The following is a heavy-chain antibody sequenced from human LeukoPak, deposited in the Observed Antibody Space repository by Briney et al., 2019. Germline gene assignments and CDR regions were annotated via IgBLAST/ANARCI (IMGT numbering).Heavy chain of an antibody. Sequence: VASVKVSCKASGYTFTGYYMHWVRQAPGQGLEWMGWISPNSGGTNYAQKFQGRATMTRDTSISTAYMELSSLRSEDTAVYYCATSRGRDVDTAMVFDYWGQGTLVTVSS. J-gene: IGHJ4*02. CDR2: ISPNSGGT. V-gene: IGHV1-2*02. CDR1: GYTFTGYY. CDR3: ATSRGRDVDTAMVFDY. D-gene: IGHD5-18*01.